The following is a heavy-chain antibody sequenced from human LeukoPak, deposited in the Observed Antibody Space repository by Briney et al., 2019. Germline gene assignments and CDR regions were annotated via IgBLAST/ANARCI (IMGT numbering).Heavy chain of an antibody. V-gene: IGHV1-2*02. Sequence: ASVKVSCKASGYTFTGCYMHWVRQAPGQGLEWMGWINPNSGGTNYAQKFQGRVTMTRDTSISTAYMELSRLRSDDTAVYYCARDLRYYDILTGPDYGMDVWGQGTTVTVSS. D-gene: IGHD3-9*01. CDR2: INPNSGGT. J-gene: IGHJ6*02. CDR1: GYTFTGCY. CDR3: ARDLRYYDILTGPDYGMDV.